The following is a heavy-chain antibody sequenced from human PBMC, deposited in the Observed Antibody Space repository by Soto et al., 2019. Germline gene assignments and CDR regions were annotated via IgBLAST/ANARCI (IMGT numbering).Heavy chain of an antibody. J-gene: IGHJ6*02. Sequence: ASETLSLTCTVSGGSISSYYWSWIRQPPGKGLEWIGYIYYSGSTNYNPSLKSRVTISVDTSKNQFSLKLSSVTAADTAVYYCARAGYSGYDPGSYYGMDVWGQGTTVTVSS. CDR3: ARAGYSGYDPGSYYGMDV. CDR1: GGSISSYY. D-gene: IGHD5-12*01. V-gene: IGHV4-59*01. CDR2: IYYSGST.